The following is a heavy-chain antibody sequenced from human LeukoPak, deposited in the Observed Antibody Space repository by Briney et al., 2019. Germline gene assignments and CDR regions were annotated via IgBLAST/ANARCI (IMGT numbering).Heavy chain of an antibody. V-gene: IGHV3-33*06. CDR2: IWNDGSHQ. CDR1: GFTFGTYG. D-gene: IGHD3-3*02. Sequence: PGRSLRLSCAASGFTFGTYGMHWVRQAPGKGLEWVAVIWNDGSHQFYEDSVKGRFTISRDNSKNTLYLQMNSLKVEDTAVYYCAKDPAFFPYYFDYWGQGTLVTVSS. J-gene: IGHJ4*02. CDR3: AKDPAFFPYYFDY.